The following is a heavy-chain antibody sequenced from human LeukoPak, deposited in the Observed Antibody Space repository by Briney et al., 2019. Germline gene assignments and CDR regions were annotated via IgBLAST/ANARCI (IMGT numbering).Heavy chain of an antibody. V-gene: IGHV1-69*13. CDR3: ASSIAVAGWYWFDP. CDR2: IIPIFGTA. Sequence: ASVKVSCKASGGTFSSYAISWVRQAPGQGFEWMGGIIPIFGTANYAQKFQGRVTITADESTSTAYMELSSLRSEDTAVYYCASSIAVAGWYWFDPWGQGTLVTVSS. J-gene: IGHJ5*02. CDR1: GGTFSSYA. D-gene: IGHD6-19*01.